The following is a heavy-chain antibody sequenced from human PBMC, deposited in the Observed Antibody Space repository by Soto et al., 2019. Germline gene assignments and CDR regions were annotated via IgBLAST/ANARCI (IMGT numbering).Heavy chain of an antibody. Sequence: QVQLVESGGGVVQPGRSLRLSCAASGFTFSNYAVHWVRQAPGKGLEWVAVISYDGGNKYYADSVKGRFTISRDNSNDTLYLQMNSLRAEDTAMYYCARDRGWELGPGAYWGQGTLVTVSS. V-gene: IGHV3-30-3*01. D-gene: IGHD1-26*01. CDR1: GFTFSNYA. CDR2: ISYDGGNK. J-gene: IGHJ4*02. CDR3: ARDRGWELGPGAY.